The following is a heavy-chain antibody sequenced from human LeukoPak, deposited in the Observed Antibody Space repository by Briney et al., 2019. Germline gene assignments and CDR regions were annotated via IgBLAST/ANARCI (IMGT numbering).Heavy chain of an antibody. J-gene: IGHJ5*02. CDR2: IRSNSDGGTI. Sequence: PGGSLRLSCTASGFSFSGHWMNWVRQAPGKGLEWVGRIRSNSDGGTIDYAAPVKGRFTLSRDDSKTTLYLQMNSLQTEDTAMYYCATDFYDSTWGQGTLVTVSS. CDR3: ATDFYDST. V-gene: IGHV3-15*07. D-gene: IGHD3-22*01. CDR1: GFSFSGHW.